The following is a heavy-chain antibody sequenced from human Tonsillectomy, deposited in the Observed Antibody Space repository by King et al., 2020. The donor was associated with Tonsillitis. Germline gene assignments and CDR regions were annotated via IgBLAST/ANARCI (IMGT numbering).Heavy chain of an antibody. CDR2: INPSGGNT. V-gene: IGHV1-46*01. D-gene: IGHD3-9*01. J-gene: IGHJ6*02. CDR3: ARIKYYDILTGYSYGMDV. CDR1: GYTFTSYY. Sequence: QVQLVESGAEVKKPGASVKVSCKASGYTFTSYYMHWVRQAPGQGLEWMGIINPSGGNTSYAQKFQGRVTMTRDTSTSTVYMELSSLRSEDTAVYYCARIKYYDILTGYSYGMDVWGQGTTVTVSS.